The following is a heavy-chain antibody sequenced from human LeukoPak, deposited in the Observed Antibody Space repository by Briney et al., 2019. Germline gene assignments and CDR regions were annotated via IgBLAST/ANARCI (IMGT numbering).Heavy chain of an antibody. Sequence: PSETLSLTCAVYGGSFSGYYWSWIRQPPGKGLEWIGEINHSGSTNYNPSLKSRVTISVDTSKNQFSLKLSSVTAADTAVYYCARVVVVPAARGPFDYWGQGTLVTVSS. CDR2: INHSGST. D-gene: IGHD2-2*01. J-gene: IGHJ4*02. CDR3: ARVVVVPAARGPFDY. V-gene: IGHV4-34*01. CDR1: GGSFSGYY.